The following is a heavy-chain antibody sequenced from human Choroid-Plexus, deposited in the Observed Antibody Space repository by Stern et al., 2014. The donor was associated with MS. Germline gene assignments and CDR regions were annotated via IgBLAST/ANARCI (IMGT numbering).Heavy chain of an antibody. J-gene: IGHJ5*02. CDR2: VSYDGSNK. D-gene: IGHD2/OR15-2a*01. CDR1: GFTFGSCA. V-gene: IGHV3-30*18. Sequence: VQLVESGGGVVQPGRPLRLSCVASGFTFGSCAMHWVRQAPGKGLEWVAGVSYDGSNKYYADAVKGRFSISRDNSQNTLYMQMSSLRPEDTGVYYWAEDRHYLTYFFDHWGQGSLVTVSS. CDR3: AEDRHYLTYFFDH.